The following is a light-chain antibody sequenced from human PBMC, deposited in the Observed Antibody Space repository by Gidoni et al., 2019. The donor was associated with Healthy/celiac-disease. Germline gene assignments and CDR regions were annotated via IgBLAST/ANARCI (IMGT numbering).Light chain of an antibody. J-gene: IGKJ1*01. CDR1: QSVSSSY. Sequence: EIVMTQSTATLYLSPGERATLSCRASQSVSSSYLSWYQQKPGQAPRLLIYGASTRATGIPARFSGSGSGTDFTLTISSLQPEDFAVYYCQQDYNLPPWTFGQGTKVEIK. CDR3: QQDYNLPPWT. V-gene: IGKV3D-7*01. CDR2: GAS.